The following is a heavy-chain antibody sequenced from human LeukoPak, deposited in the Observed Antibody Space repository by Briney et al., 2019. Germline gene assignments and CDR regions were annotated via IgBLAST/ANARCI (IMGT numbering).Heavy chain of an antibody. CDR2: IKQDGSET. Sequence: GGSLRLSCVGSEFIFSNYWMSWVRQAPGKGLEWVANIKQDGSETYSVDSVKGRFTLSRDNAKNSLYLQMDSLRAEDTAIYYCARGSSNTGFAYWGQGTLVTVSS. CDR3: ARGSSNTGFAY. J-gene: IGHJ4*02. CDR1: EFIFSNYW. V-gene: IGHV3-7*01. D-gene: IGHD1-14*01.